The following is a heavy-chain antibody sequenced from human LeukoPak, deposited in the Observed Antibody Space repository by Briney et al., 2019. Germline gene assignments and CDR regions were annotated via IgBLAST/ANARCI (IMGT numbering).Heavy chain of an antibody. CDR3: ARDDILTGLDY. D-gene: IGHD3-9*01. Sequence: ASETLSLTCTVSGGSISSYYWTWIRQPAGKGLEWIGRLYTSGSTNYNPSLKSRVTMSIDMSKNQLSLKLSSVTAADTAVHYCARDDILTGLDYWGQGTLVTVSS. J-gene: IGHJ4*02. CDR2: LYTSGST. V-gene: IGHV4-4*07. CDR1: GGSISSYY.